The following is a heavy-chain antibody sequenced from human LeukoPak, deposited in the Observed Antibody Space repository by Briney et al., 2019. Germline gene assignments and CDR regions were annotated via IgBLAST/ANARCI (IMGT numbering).Heavy chain of an antibody. CDR1: GFTFSSYW. V-gene: IGHV3-7*03. CDR3: ARKGRRVWSFDF. Sequence: GGSLRLSCTASGFTFSSYWMSWVRQAPGKGLEWVANIKEDGSEKYYVDSVKGRFTISRDNAKNSLYLQMNSLRAEDTAVYYCARKGRRVWSFDFWGQGTLATVSS. D-gene: IGHD3-3*01. J-gene: IGHJ4*02. CDR2: IKEDGSEK.